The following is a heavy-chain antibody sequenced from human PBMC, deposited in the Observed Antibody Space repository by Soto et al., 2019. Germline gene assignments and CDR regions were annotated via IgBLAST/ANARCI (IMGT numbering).Heavy chain of an antibody. J-gene: IGHJ4*02. Sequence: GESLKISCKGSGYSFTSYWIGWVRQMPGKGLEWMGIIYPGDSDTRYSPSFQGQVTISADKSISTAYLQWSSLKASDTTMYYCARRIRGYSYGPGLDYWGQGTLVTVSS. D-gene: IGHD5-18*01. CDR1: GYSFTSYW. CDR2: IYPGDSDT. V-gene: IGHV5-51*01. CDR3: ARRIRGYSYGPGLDY.